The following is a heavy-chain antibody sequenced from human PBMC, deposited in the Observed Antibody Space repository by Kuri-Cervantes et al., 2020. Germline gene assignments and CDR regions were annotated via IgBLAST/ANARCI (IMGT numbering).Heavy chain of an antibody. J-gene: IGHJ4*02. CDR1: GFTFSSYS. CDR3: AREKDSGSYPFDY. CDR2: ISSSSSYI. Sequence: GESLKISCAASGFTFSSYSMNWVRQAPGKGLEWVSSISSSSSYIYYADSVKGRFTISRDNAKDSLYLQMNSLRAEDTAVYYCAREKDSGSYPFDYWGQGTLVTDSS. D-gene: IGHD1-26*01. V-gene: IGHV3-21*03.